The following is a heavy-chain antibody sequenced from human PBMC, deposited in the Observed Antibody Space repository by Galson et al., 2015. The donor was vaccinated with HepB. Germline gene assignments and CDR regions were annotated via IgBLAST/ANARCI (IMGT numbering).Heavy chain of an antibody. CDR2: LTFTGGST. D-gene: IGHD3-10*01. V-gene: IGHV3-23*01. CDR3: AKVRDMVRGVIDGRGWSDL. CDR1: GFTFSSYA. Sequence: SLRLSCAASGFTFSSYAMSWVRQAPGKGLEWVSSLTFTGGSTFYADSVKGRFTISRDNSKNTLYLQMTSLRVDDTAVYYCAKVRDMVRGVIDGRGWSDLWGQGTLVTVSS. J-gene: IGHJ5*02.